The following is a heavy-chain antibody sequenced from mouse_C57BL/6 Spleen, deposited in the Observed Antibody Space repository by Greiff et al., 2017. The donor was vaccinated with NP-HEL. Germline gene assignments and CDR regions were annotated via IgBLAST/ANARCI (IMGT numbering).Heavy chain of an antibody. V-gene: IGHV1-59*01. J-gene: IGHJ3*01. CDR2: IDPSDSYT. Sequence: QVQLKQPGAELVRPGTSVKLSCKASGYTFTSYWMHWVKQRPGQGLEWIGVIDPSDSYTNYNQKFKGKATLTVDTSSSTAYMQLSSLTSEDSAVYYCAREQDYGTPFAYWGQGTLVTVSA. CDR3: AREQDYGTPFAY. D-gene: IGHD1-1*01. CDR1: GYTFTSYW.